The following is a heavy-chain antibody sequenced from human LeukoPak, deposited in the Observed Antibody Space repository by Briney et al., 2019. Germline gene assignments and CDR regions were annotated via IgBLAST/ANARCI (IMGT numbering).Heavy chain of an antibody. CDR3: AELGITMIGGV. CDR2: INSDASSA. CDR1: GFTFSSYW. V-gene: IGHV3-74*01. Sequence: GGSLRLSCAASGFTFSSYWMHWVRHAPGKGLVWVSRINSDASSASYADSVKGRFTISRDNAKNTLYLQMNSLRAEDTAVYYCAELGITMIGGVWGKGTTVTISS. J-gene: IGHJ6*04. D-gene: IGHD3-10*01.